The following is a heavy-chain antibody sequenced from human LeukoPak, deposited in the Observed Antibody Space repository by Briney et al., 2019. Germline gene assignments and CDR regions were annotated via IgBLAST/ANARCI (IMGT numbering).Heavy chain of an antibody. CDR1: GYTFTGYY. V-gene: IGHV1-2*02. D-gene: IGHD1-7*01. Sequence: ASVKVSCKASGYTFTGYYMHWVRQAPGQGLEWMGWINPNSGGTNYAQKFQGRVTMTRDTSISTAYMELSRLRSDDTAVCYCARSRGLELLRFDYWGQGTLVTVSS. CDR2: INPNSGGT. J-gene: IGHJ4*02. CDR3: ARSRGLELLRFDY.